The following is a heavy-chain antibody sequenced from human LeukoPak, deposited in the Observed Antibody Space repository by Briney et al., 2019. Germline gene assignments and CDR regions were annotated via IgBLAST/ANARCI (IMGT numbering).Heavy chain of an antibody. CDR3: AKEGGYCSSSSCSDYFDY. J-gene: IGHJ4*02. V-gene: IGHV3-23*01. CDR1: GFIFGNHA. D-gene: IGHD2-2*01. CDR2: ISGSGGSP. Sequence: GGSLRLSCAASGFIFGNHAMSWVRQAPGKGLEWVSTISGSGGSPYYAESVKGRCTLSRDNSKDTLYLQLNSLRVEDTAVYYCAKEGGYCSSSSCSDYFDYWGQGSLVTVSS.